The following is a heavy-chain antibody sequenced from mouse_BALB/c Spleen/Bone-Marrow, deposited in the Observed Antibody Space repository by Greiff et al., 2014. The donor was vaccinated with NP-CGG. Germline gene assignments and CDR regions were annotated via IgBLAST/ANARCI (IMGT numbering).Heavy chain of an antibody. CDR2: ISGYYGDA. CDR3: ARSGKVRNAMDY. D-gene: IGHD2-14*01. Sequence: VQLQQSGAKLVRPGVSVKISCKGSGYTFTDHAIHWVKRSHAKSLEWIGVISGYYGDAIYNQKFKGKATMTVDKSSSTAYMELARLTSEDSAIYYCARSGKVRNAMDYWGQGTSVPVSS. J-gene: IGHJ4*01. V-gene: IGHV1S137*01. CDR1: GYTFTDHA.